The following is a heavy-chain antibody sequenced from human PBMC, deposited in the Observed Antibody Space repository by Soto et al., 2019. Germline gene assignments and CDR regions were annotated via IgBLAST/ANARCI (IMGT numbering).Heavy chain of an antibody. V-gene: IGHV3-20*01. CDR3: ARFMTTAPEDYIDV. CDR1: GFTFDDYG. Sequence: EVQLLESGGGVVRPGGSLRLSCAASGFTFDDYGMSWVRQAPGKGLEWVSGINWNGGSTGYADSVKGRFTISRDNAKNSLYLQMNSLRAEDTALSHCARFMTTAPEDYIDVWGKGTTVTVYS. J-gene: IGHJ6*03. D-gene: IGHD4-17*01. CDR2: INWNGGST.